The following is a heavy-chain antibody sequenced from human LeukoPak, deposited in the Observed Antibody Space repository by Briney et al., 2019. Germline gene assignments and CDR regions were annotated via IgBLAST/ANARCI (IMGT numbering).Heavy chain of an antibody. J-gene: IGHJ6*02. CDR1: GGSISSGGYY. Sequence: SETLSLTCTVSGGSISSGGYYWSWIRQHPGKGLEWIGYIYYSGSTYYNPSLKSRVTISVDTSKNQFSLKLSSVTAADTAVYYCAGERYYYDSSGYLNYYYYYGMDVWGQGTTVTVSS. CDR2: IYYSGST. CDR3: AGERYYYDSSGYLNYYYYYGMDV. D-gene: IGHD3-22*01. V-gene: IGHV4-31*03.